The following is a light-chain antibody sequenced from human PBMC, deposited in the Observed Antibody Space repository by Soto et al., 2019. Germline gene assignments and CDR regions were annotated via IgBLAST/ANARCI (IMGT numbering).Light chain of an antibody. CDR1: RFNIGAGYD. CDR2: GNS. CDR3: QSYDSSLSGFWV. J-gene: IGLJ3*02. V-gene: IGLV1-40*01. Sequence: QSVLTQPPSVSGALGQRVTISCTGSRFNIGAGYDVHWYQQLPGTAPKLLIYGNSNRPSGVPDRFSGSKSGTSASLAITGLQAEDEADYYCQSYDSSLSGFWVFGGGTKVTVL.